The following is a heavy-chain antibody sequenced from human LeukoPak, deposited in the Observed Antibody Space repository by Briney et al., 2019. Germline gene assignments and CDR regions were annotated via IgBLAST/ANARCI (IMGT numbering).Heavy chain of an antibody. CDR1: GFLFSDYA. CDR3: ARDWGRGTSGSGWYNWFDP. CDR2: IRHDGSNE. V-gene: IGHV3-30*02. J-gene: IGHJ5*02. D-gene: IGHD6-19*01. Sequence: PGGSLRLSCAASGFLFSDYAFHWVRQTPDKGLQWVALIRHDGSNEYYVDSVKGRFTTSRDNSKSTVYLQMNSLRVEDTAIYYCARDWGRGTSGSGWYNWFDPWDQGTLVTVSS.